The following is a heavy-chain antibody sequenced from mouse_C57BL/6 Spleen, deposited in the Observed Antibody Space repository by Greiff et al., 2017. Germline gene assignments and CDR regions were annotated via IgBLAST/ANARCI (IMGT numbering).Heavy chain of an antibody. CDR1: GFTFSSYG. CDR3: ARQDYFDY. V-gene: IGHV5-6*01. CDR2: ISSGGSYT. Sequence: EVKLMESGGDLVKPGGSLKLSCAASGFTFSSYGMSWVRQTPDKRLEWVATISSGGSYTYYPDSVKGRFTISRDNAKNTLYLQMSSLKSEDTAMYYCARQDYFDYWGQGTTLTVSS. J-gene: IGHJ2*01.